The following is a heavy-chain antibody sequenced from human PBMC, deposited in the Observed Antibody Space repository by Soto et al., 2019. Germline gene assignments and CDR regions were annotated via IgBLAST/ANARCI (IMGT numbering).Heavy chain of an antibody. CDR3: ARESHPYYDFWSGFTAGYYYYGMDV. V-gene: IGHV1-8*01. J-gene: IGHJ6*02. Sequence: ASVKVSCKASGYTFTSYDINWVRQATGQGLEWMGWMNPNSGDTGYAQKFQGRVTMTRNTSISTAYMELSSLRSEDTAVYYCARESHPYYDFWSGFTAGYYYYGMDVWGQGTTVTVS. CDR2: MNPNSGDT. D-gene: IGHD3-3*01. CDR1: GYTFTSYD.